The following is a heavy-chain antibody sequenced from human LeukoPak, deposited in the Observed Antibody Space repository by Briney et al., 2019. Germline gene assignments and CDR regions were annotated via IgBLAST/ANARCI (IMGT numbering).Heavy chain of an antibody. CDR2: IYHTGTT. D-gene: IGHD6-6*01. CDR3: ARLRSDSSELYFDL. J-gene: IGHJ2*01. Sequence: SETLSLTCSVSGISVNTTYFWGWIRQAPGKGLEWIGSIYHTGTTNYNPSLKSRVTISVDTSKDQFSLKLSSVTAADTAVYFCARLRSDSSELYFDLWGRGTLVTVSS. CDR1: GISVNTTYF. V-gene: IGHV4-61*01.